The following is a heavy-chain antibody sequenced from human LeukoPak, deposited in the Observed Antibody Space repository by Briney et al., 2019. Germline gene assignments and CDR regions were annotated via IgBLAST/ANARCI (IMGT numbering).Heavy chain of an antibody. CDR2: INSDGSEG. V-gene: IGHV3-7*03. J-gene: IGHJ3*01. CDR3: ARSSYSSSSSV. Sequence: GGSLRLSCAASGFTFSSYTMSWSRQAPGKGLEWVASINSDGSEGYYADVVKGRFTISRDNAKNSLYLQINSLRAEDTAVYYCARSSYSSSSSVWGQGTMVTVSS. CDR1: GFTFSSYT. D-gene: IGHD6-6*01.